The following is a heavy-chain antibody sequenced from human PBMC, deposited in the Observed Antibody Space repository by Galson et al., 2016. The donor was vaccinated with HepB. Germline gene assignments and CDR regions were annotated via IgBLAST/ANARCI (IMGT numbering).Heavy chain of an antibody. Sequence: SVKVSCKASGGTFRKHAITWVRQAPGQGLEWMGGIIPIFGTTNYAQNFQGRVTITADESTSTAYMELNSLRSEDTAIYYCARDNNEYSGFDFWGQGTLVTVSS. CDR3: ARDNNEYSGFDF. CDR2: IIPIFGTT. CDR1: GGTFRKHA. J-gene: IGHJ4*02. D-gene: IGHD4-11*01. V-gene: IGHV1-69*13.